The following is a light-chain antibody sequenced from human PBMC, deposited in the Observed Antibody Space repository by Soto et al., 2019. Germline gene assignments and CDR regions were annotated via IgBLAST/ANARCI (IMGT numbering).Light chain of an antibody. CDR2: GAS. J-gene: IGKJ1*01. CDR1: QSVSSSY. V-gene: IGKV3-20*01. CDR3: QQYGSSRWT. Sequence: EIVLTQSPGTLSLSPGERATLSCRASQSVSSSYLAWYQQNRGQAPRLLIYGASSRAPGIPDRFGGSGSGTDFTVTISRLEPEDFPVYYCQQYGSSRWTFGQGTKVEIK.